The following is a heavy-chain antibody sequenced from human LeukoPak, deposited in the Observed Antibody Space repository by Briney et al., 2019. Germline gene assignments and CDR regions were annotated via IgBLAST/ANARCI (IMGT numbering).Heavy chain of an antibody. Sequence: GGSLRLSCAASGFTFSGYAMSWVRQAPGKGLEWVSGISGSGGTTYYADSVKGRFTISRDNSKNTLYLEMNSLSPDDTAVYYCARGVEPLAANTLAYWGQGTLVTVSS. V-gene: IGHV3-23*01. CDR2: ISGSGGTT. CDR1: GFTFSGYA. J-gene: IGHJ4*02. CDR3: ARGVEPLAANTLAY. D-gene: IGHD1-14*01.